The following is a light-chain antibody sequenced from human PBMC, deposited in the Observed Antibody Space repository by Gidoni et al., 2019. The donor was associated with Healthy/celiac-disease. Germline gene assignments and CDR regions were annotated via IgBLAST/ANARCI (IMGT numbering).Light chain of an antibody. CDR2: AAS. CDR1: QSSSSY. V-gene: IGKV1-39*01. J-gene: IGKJ1*01. CDR3: QQSYSTPRT. Sequence: DIQMTQSPSSLSASVGDRVTITCRASQSSSSYLNWYQQKPGKAPKLLIYAASSLQSGVPSRFSGSGSGTDFTLTISSLHPEDFATYYCQQSYSTPRTFGQGTKVEIK.